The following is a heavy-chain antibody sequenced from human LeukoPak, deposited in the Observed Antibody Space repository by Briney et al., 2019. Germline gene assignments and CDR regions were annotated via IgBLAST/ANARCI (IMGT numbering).Heavy chain of an antibody. CDR3: AKGLAAGSQYFDY. CDR1: GFTFSTYG. V-gene: IGHV3-23*01. Sequence: GGSLRLSCAASGFTFSTYGMSWVRQAPGKGLEWVSAVGSDGINTAYADSVKGRFTISRDNTKNTLYLQLNSLRAEDTAVYYCAKGLAAGSQYFDYWGQGTLVTVSS. CDR2: VGSDGINT. D-gene: IGHD6-25*01. J-gene: IGHJ4*02.